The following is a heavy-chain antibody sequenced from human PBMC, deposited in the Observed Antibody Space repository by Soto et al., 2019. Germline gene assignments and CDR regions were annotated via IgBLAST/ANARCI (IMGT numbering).Heavy chain of an antibody. V-gene: IGHV4-4*02. CDR3: ARGERQQQRDY. D-gene: IGHD6-13*01. Sequence: QVQLQESGPGLVKPSGTLSLTCAVSGDSISRDKWWSWVRQPPGKGLEWIGEIHHSGNSNYNPSLKRRVIISVDKSKTQCSLKLSSVTDADTAVYYCARGERQQQRDYWGQGTLVTVSS. J-gene: IGHJ4*02. CDR2: IHHSGNS. CDR1: GDSISRDKW.